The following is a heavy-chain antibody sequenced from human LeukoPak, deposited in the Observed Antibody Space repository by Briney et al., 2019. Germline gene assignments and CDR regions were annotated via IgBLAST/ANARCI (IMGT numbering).Heavy chain of an antibody. J-gene: IGHJ3*02. CDR2: IIPILGIA. D-gene: IGHD3-22*01. Sequence: SVRVSCKASGGTFSSYAISWVRQAPGQGLEWMGRIIPILGIANYAQKFQGRVTITADKSTSTAYMELSSLRSEDTAVYYCARTYYYDSSGYPDAFDIWGQGTMVTVSS. V-gene: IGHV1-69*04. CDR1: GGTFSSYA. CDR3: ARTYYYDSSGYPDAFDI.